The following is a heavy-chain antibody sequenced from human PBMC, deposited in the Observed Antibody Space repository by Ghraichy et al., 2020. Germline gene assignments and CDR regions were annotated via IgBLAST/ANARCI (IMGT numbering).Heavy chain of an antibody. D-gene: IGHD2-15*01. V-gene: IGHV4-34*01. CDR1: GGSFSGYY. CDR2: INHSGST. Sequence: SETLSLTCAVYGGSFSGYYWSWIRQPPGKGLEWIGEINHSGSTNYNPSLKSRVTISVDTSKNQFSLKLSSVTAADTAVYYCARVLGEQYCIGGSCYKGRLLAECYYCGMDVWGQGTTVTVSS. CDR3: ARVLGEQYCIGGSCYKGRLLAECYYCGMDV. J-gene: IGHJ6*02.